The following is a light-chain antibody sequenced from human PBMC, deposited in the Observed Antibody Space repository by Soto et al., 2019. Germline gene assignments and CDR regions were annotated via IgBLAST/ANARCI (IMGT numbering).Light chain of an antibody. CDR1: SSDIGLYNY. J-gene: IGLJ1*01. CDR3: SSLSTTSTPIV. V-gene: IGLV2-14*01. CDR2: EVN. Sequence: QSALSGPAAMSGAPGQSITIPCTGASSDIGLYNYVSWYQHHPGKAPKLLISEVNVRPSGLSDRFSASKAGNTASLTISGLQPEDEAYYYCSSLSTTSTPIVSGSGTKVTVL.